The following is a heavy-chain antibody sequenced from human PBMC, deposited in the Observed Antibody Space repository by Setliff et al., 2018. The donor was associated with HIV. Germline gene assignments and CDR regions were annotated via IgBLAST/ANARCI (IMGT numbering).Heavy chain of an antibody. CDR2: MNPNSGNT. CDR1: GYTFTSYD. V-gene: IGHV1-8*01. D-gene: IGHD5-18*01. J-gene: IGHJ6*02. Sequence: ASVKVSCKASGYTFTSYDINWVRQATGQGLEWMGWMNPNSGNTGYAQKSQGRVTMTRNTSISTAYMELSSLRSEDTAVYYCARSGWIQLWFNYYYGMDVWGQGTTVTVSS. CDR3: ARSGWIQLWFNYYYGMDV.